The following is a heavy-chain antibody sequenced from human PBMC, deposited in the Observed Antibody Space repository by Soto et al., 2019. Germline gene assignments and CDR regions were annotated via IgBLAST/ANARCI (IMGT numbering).Heavy chain of an antibody. CDR1: GDSIGSGGHY. CDR2: IYYSGST. Sequence: PSETLSLTCSVSGDSIGSGGHYWNWVRQHPEKGLEWIGYIYYSGSTYYNPSLKSRVTISVDTSKNQFSLKLSSVTAADTAVYYCARDLYYDSSGYYRAWGQGTLVTVSS. CDR3: ARDLYYDSSGYYRA. V-gene: IGHV4-30-4*08. D-gene: IGHD3-22*01. J-gene: IGHJ5*02.